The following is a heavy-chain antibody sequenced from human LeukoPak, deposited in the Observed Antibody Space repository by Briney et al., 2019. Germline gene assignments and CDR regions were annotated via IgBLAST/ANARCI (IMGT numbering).Heavy chain of an antibody. Sequence: GGSLRLSCAASGFTFSNYAMNWVCQAPGKGLEWVSSFGTRSSSIYYAHSVTGRFIVSRDNAKNSLFLQMNSLRAEDTAVYYCARDHRGVRDYFDYWGQGTLVTVSS. J-gene: IGHJ4*02. CDR1: GFTFSNYA. V-gene: IGHV3-21*01. D-gene: IGHD3-10*01. CDR2: FGTRSSSI. CDR3: ARDHRGVRDYFDY.